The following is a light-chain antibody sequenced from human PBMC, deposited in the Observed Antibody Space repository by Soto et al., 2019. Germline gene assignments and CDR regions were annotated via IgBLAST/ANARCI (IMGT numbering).Light chain of an antibody. CDR2: EVS. Sequence: QSALTQPPSASGSPGQSVTISCTGTSSDVGACNYVSWFQQHPGKAPKLMIYEVSKRPSWVPDRFSGSKSGSTASLTVSGLQAEDEADYYCSSCAGRKNLVFGGRTKLTVL. J-gene: IGLJ2*01. CDR1: SSDVGACNY. CDR3: SSCAGRKNLV. V-gene: IGLV2-8*01.